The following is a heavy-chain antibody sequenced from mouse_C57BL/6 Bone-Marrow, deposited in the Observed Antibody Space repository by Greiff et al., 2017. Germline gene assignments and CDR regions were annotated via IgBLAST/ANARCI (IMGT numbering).Heavy chain of an antibody. V-gene: IGHV1-69*01. CDR2: IDPSDSHT. CDR1: GYTFTSYW. Sequence: VQLQQPGAELVMPGASVKLSCKASGYTFTSYWMHWVKQRPGQGLEWIGEIDPSDSHTNYNQKFKGKSTLTVDKSSSTAYMQLSSLTSEDSAVYYCASGDDGYSYWYFDVWGTGTTVTVSS. CDR3: ASGDDGYSYWYFDV. J-gene: IGHJ1*03. D-gene: IGHD2-3*01.